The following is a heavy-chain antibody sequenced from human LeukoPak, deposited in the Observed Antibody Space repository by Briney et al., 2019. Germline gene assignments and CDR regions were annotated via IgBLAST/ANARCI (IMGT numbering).Heavy chain of an antibody. J-gene: IGHJ3*02. CDR3: ATGSGDAFDI. CDR1: GYTFTNYD. CDR2: VNPNNGNT. D-gene: IGHD1-14*01. V-gene: IGHV1-8*03. Sequence: ASVKVSCKASGYTFTNYDINWVRQAAGQGLEWMGWVNPNNGNTGYAQKLQGRLTITRDTSISTAYMELSSLRSDDTAVYYCATGSGDAFDIWGQGTMVTVSS.